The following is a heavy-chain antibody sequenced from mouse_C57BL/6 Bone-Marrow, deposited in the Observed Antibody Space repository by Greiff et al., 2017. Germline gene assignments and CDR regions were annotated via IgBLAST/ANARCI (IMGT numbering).Heavy chain of an antibody. CDR3: AVWSLVFAY. CDR2: INPSSGYT. D-gene: IGHD2-10*02. CDR1: GYTFTSYW. Sequence: QVQLQQSGAELAKPGASVKLSCKASGYTFTSYWMHWVKQRPGQGLEWIGYINPSSGYTKYNQKFKDKATLTADTSSSTAYMQLSSLTYKDSAVYYCAVWSLVFAYWGQGTLVTVSA. J-gene: IGHJ3*01. V-gene: IGHV1-7*01.